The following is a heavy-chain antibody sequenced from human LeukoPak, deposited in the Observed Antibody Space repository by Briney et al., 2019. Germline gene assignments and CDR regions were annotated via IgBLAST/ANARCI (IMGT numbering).Heavy chain of an antibody. CDR1: GFTFNSYA. CDR3: AKDLPQNWNYLIVATMEGAFDY. Sequence: PGGSLRLSCAASGFTFNSYAMHWVRQAPGKGLEWVAFIRYDGSHEYYADSVKGRFTISRDSSKNTLYLQMNSLRAEDTAVYYCAKDLPQNWNYLIVATMEGAFDYWGQGTLATVSS. V-gene: IGHV3-30*02. CDR2: IRYDGSHE. D-gene: IGHD5-12*01. J-gene: IGHJ4*02.